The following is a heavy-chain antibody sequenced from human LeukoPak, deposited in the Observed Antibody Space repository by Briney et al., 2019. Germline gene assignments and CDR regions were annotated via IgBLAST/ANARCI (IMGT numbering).Heavy chain of an antibody. CDR2: ISSSSSTI. Sequence: PGGSLRLSCAASGFTFSSYSMNWVRQAPGKGLEWVSYISSSSSTIYYADSVKGRFTISRDNAKNSLYLQMNSLRAEDTTVYYCARSRVVVPAGMFYYYYMDVWGKGTTVTVSS. V-gene: IGHV3-48*01. CDR1: GFTFSSYS. D-gene: IGHD2-2*01. J-gene: IGHJ6*03. CDR3: ARSRVVVPAGMFYYYYMDV.